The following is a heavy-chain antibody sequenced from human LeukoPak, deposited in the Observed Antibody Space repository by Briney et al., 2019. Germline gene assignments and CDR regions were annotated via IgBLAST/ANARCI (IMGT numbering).Heavy chain of an antibody. V-gene: IGHV3-74*01. CDR2: LNLDGSTT. CDR3: ARESSGSYWG. CDR1: GFIFSKHW. J-gene: IGHJ4*02. Sequence: GGSLTLSCVASGFIFSKHWMHWVRRAPGKGLVWVSRLNLDGSTTSYADSVKGRFTISRDNAKNTLYLQMNSLRVDDTGVYYCARESSGSYWGWGQGTLVTVSS. D-gene: IGHD3-10*01.